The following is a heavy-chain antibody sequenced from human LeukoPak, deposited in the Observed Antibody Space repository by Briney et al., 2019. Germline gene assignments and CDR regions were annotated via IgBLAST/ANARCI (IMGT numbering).Heavy chain of an antibody. CDR1: GFSFSDHY. Sequence: PGGSLRLSCVASGFSFSDHYMGWIRQAPGKGLEWISYVSSSGSKTYNADSLKGRFTISRDNAKNSLYLGMNSLRDEDTAVYYCARGFYGGNPLDALDIWAKGQRSPSL. J-gene: IGHJ3*02. V-gene: IGHV3-11*01. CDR3: ARGFYGGNPLDALDI. CDR2: VSSSGSKT. D-gene: IGHD4-23*01.